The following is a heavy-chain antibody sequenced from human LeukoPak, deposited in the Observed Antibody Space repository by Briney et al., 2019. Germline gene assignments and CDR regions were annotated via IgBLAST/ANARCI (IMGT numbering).Heavy chain of an antibody. CDR2: ISSSSTI. V-gene: IGHV3-48*01. CDR1: GFTFSSYS. J-gene: IGHJ6*03. Sequence: GGSLRLSCAASGFTFSSYSMNWVRQAPGKGLEWVSYISSSSTIYYADSVKGRFTISRDNAKNSLYLQMNSLRAEDTAVYYCARVSEGATYCSGGSCYWHYYYMDVWGKGTTVTVSS. D-gene: IGHD2-15*01. CDR3: ARVSEGATYCSGGSCYWHYYYMDV.